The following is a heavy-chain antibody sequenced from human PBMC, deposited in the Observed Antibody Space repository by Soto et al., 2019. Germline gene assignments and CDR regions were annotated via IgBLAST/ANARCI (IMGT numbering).Heavy chain of an antibody. CDR2: IYYSGST. V-gene: IGHV4-31*03. Sequence: SETLSLTCTVSGGSISSGGYYWSWIRQHPGKGLEWIGYIYYSGSTYYNPSLKSRVTISVDTSKNQFSLKLSSVTAADTAVYYCARGRTYYYDSSGYYTYYFDYWGQGTLVTVSS. J-gene: IGHJ4*02. CDR3: ARGRTYYYDSSGYYTYYFDY. D-gene: IGHD3-22*01. CDR1: GGSISSGGYY.